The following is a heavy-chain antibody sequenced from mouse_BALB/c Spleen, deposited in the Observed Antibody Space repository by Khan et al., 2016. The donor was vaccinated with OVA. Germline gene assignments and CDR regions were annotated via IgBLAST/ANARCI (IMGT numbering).Heavy chain of an antibody. CDR1: GYSITSGYA. CDR3: ARVNSYGYYFDY. J-gene: IGHJ2*01. D-gene: IGHD1-1*01. V-gene: IGHV3-2*02. Sequence: SGPGLVKPSQSLSLTCTVTGYSITSGYAWNWIRQFPGNKLEWMGYISYSGVTNYTPSLKSRISITRDTSKNQFFLQLNSVTTEDTATYYCARVNSYGYYFDYWGQGTTLTVSS. CDR2: ISYSGVT.